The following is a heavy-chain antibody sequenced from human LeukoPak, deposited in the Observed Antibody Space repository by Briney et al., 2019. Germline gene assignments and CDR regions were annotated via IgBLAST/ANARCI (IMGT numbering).Heavy chain of an antibody. D-gene: IGHD3-10*01. CDR2: INPNSSVT. Sequence: ASLKLSRKASGYTFTAYYMHWVRQAPGQGLEWMGWINPNSSVTNYAQKFQGRVTMTRDTSISTAYMELSRLRSDDTAVYYCERDRDPSYPYDAFDIWGQGTMVTVSS. CDR3: ERDRDPSYPYDAFDI. V-gene: IGHV1-2*02. J-gene: IGHJ3*02. CDR1: GYTFTAYY.